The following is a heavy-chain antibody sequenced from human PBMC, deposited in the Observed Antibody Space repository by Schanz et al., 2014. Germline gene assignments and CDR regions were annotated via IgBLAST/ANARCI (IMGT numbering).Heavy chain of an antibody. CDR2: TRYDGNNK. CDR3: AKVAPAATYLDS. Sequence: QVQLVESGGGVVQPGRSLRLSCAASGFTFSRYGMHWVRQAPGKGLEWVAATRYDGNNKYYVDSVKGRFVISRDNAKNSLFLQMNSLSAEDTAVYYCAKVAPAATYLDSWGLGTLVTVSS. V-gene: IGHV3-33*03. D-gene: IGHD2-2*01. CDR1: GFTFSRYG. J-gene: IGHJ4*02.